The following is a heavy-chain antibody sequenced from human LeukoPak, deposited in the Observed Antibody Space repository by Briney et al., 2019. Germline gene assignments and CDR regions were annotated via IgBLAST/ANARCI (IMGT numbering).Heavy chain of an antibody. D-gene: IGHD6-13*01. J-gene: IGHJ3*02. CDR3: ARQGRSSSSEPFDI. CDR1: GYSISSGYY. CDR2: IYHSGST. Sequence: ASETLSLTCAVSGYSISSGYYWGWIRQPPGKGLEWIGSIYHSGSTYYNPSLKSRVTISVDTSKNQFSLKLSSVTAADTAVYYCARQGRSSSSEPFDIWGQGTMVTVSS. V-gene: IGHV4-38-2*01.